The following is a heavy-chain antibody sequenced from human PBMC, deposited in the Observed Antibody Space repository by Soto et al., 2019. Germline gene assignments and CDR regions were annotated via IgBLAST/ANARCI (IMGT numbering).Heavy chain of an antibody. CDR3: ARAGTSVAGALCDS. D-gene: IGHD1-1*01. J-gene: IGHJ4*02. V-gene: IGHV1-18*01. CDR1: GFTFTSYG. Sequence: QVQLVQSGPDVKKPGASVKVSCNSSGFTFTSYGFSWVRQAPGEGLEWMGWVSAHNGYTTYAQKFLGRVTITTDPSTNTVYMELRSLTSYDTAVYYCARAGTSVAGALCDSWGQGTLITVSS. CDR2: VSAHNGYT.